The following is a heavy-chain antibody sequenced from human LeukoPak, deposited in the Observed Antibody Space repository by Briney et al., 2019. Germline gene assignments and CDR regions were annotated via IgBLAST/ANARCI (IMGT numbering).Heavy chain of an antibody. CDR2: TKPDGSEN. J-gene: IGHJ4*02. Sequence: WGSLTLSCAVSGFSFNNYWMSWVRQAPGEGLEWVANTKPDGSENYYVDSVRGRFTISRDNAKNLLYLQMSNLRAEDTAVYYCATDGYSSARDYWGQGTLVTVSS. V-gene: IGHV3-7*01. D-gene: IGHD6-25*01. CDR1: GFSFNNYW. CDR3: ATDGYSSARDY.